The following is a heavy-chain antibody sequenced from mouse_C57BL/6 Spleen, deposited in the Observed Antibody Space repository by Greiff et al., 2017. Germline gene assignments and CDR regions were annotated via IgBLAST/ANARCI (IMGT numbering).Heavy chain of an antibody. CDR2: IDPSDSYT. CDR3: ARSPITTVVATDFDY. D-gene: IGHD1-1*01. Sequence: QVQLQQSGAELVKPGASVKLSCKASGYTFTSYWMQWVKQRPGQGLEWIGEIDPSDSYTNYNQKFKGKATLTVDTSSSTAYMQLSSLTSEDSAVYYCARSPITTVVATDFDYWGQGTTRTVSS. CDR1: GYTFTSYW. J-gene: IGHJ2*01. V-gene: IGHV1-50*01.